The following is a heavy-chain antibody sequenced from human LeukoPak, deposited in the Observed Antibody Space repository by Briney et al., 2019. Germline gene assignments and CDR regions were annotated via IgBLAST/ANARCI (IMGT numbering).Heavy chain of an antibody. CDR3: ARLFVSHAYGDYGAHHYYYGMDV. J-gene: IGHJ6*02. CDR1: GGSISSYY. D-gene: IGHD4-17*01. Sequence: SETMSLTCTVSGGSISSYYWSWIRQPPGKGLGWVGAIYYRGSTNYNPSLKDRVTISVDTSKTQFSLKLSSVSAADTAVYYCARLFVSHAYGDYGAHHYYYGMDVWGRGTTVTVAS. CDR2: IYYRGST. V-gene: IGHV4-59*08.